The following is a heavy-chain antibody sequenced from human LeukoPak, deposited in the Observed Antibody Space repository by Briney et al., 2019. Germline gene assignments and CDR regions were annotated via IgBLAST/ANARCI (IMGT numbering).Heavy chain of an antibody. CDR1: GYTFSGYY. J-gene: IGHJ4*02. Sequence: ASVKVSCKASGYTFSGYYMHWVRQAPGQGLEWMGWINPNSGSTNYAQKFQGRVTMTRDTSISTAYMELSRLRSDDTAVYYCARVTGYSSNWGQGTLVTVSS. CDR2: INPNSGST. CDR3: ARVTGYSSN. V-gene: IGHV1-2*02. D-gene: IGHD6-13*01.